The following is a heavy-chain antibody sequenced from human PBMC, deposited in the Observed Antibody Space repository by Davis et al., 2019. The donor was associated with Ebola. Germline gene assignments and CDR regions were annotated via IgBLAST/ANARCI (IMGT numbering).Heavy chain of an antibody. CDR2: IYYSGST. D-gene: IGHD2-2*01. CDR3: ARGYCSSTSCHPKYNWFDP. CDR1: GGSISSYY. J-gene: IGHJ5*02. V-gene: IGHV4-59*08. Sequence: SETLSLTCTVSGGSISSYYWSWLLPPPVKGLSWIGYIYYSGSTNYNPSLKSRVTISVDTSKNQFSLKLSDGTAADTAVYYCARGYCSSTSCHPKYNWFDPWGQGTLVTVSS.